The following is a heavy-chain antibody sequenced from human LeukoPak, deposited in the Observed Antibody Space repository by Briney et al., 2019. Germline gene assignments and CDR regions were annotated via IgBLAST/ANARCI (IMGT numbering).Heavy chain of an antibody. J-gene: IGHJ4*02. D-gene: IGHD3-22*01. CDR1: GFTFSNYA. CDR2: ISDSGGST. V-gene: IGHV3-23*01. Sequence: PGGSLRLSCAASGFTFSNYAMNWVRQAPGKGLEWVSGISDSGGSTYYADSVRGRFTITRDNSETTLYLQMNSLRAEDTAVYYCAKDAYDSSGYRFDYWGQGTLVTVSS. CDR3: AKDAYDSSGYRFDY.